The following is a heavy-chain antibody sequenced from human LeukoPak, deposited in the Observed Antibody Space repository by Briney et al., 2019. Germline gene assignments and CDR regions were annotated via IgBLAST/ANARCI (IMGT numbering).Heavy chain of an antibody. J-gene: IGHJ2*01. CDR1: GFTFRTYG. V-gene: IGHV3-23*01. CDR3: ARELVSLGTGYFDL. Sequence: PGGSLRLSCEASGFTFRTYGMTWVRQAPGKGLEWVSGITGSSTWTYYADSVKGRFTISRDNSKNTLHLQMGSLRAEDTAIYYCARELVSLGTGYFDLWGRGTLVTVSS. D-gene: IGHD7-27*01. CDR2: ITGSSTWT.